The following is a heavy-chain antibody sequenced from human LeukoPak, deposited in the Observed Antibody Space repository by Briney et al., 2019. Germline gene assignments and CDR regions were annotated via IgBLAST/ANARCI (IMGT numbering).Heavy chain of an antibody. CDR3: ARLYDYGDSYFDY. CDR2: IIPIFGTA. Sequence: ASVKVSCKASGGTFSSYAISWVRQAPGQGLEWMGGIIPIFGTANYAQKFQGRVTITTDESTSTAYMELSSLRSEDTAVYYCARLYDYGDSYFDYWGQGTLVTVSS. V-gene: IGHV1-69*05. D-gene: IGHD4-17*01. CDR1: GGTFSSYA. J-gene: IGHJ4*02.